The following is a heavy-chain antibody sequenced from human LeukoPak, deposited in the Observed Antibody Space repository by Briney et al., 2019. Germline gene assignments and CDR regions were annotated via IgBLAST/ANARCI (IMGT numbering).Heavy chain of an antibody. CDR1: GFTFSNAW. J-gene: IGHJ6*03. Sequence: GGSLRPSCAASGFTFSNAWMSWVRQAPGKGLEWVGRIKSKTDGGTTDYAAPVKGRFTISRDDSKNTLYLQMNSLKTEDTAVYYCTTDSLYYDSSGYYRYYYYYYYMDVWGKGTTVTVSS. CDR2: IKSKTDGGTT. V-gene: IGHV3-15*01. CDR3: TTDSLYYDSSGYYRYYYYYYYMDV. D-gene: IGHD3-22*01.